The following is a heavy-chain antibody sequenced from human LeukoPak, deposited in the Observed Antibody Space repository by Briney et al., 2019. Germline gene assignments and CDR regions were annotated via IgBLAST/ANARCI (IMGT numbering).Heavy chain of an antibody. V-gene: IGHV3-23*01. D-gene: IGHD4-17*01. CDR2: ISGSSGLT. CDR1: GFTFSSYA. Sequence: TGGSLRLSCAASGFTFSSYAMSWVRQAPGRGLEWVSAISGSSGLTYYADSVKGRFTISRDNSKNTLFLQMNSLRAEDTAVYYCARRGESASYGDYRFDYWGQGTLVTVSS. CDR3: ARRGESASYGDYRFDY. J-gene: IGHJ4*02.